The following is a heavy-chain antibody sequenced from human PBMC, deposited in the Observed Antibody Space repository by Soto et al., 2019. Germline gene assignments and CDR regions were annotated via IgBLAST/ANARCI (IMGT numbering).Heavy chain of an antibody. CDR2: IYFRGNT. J-gene: IGHJ3*02. CDR3: AREGGSYDSGGYLIRGAFDI. V-gene: IGHV4-31*03. CDR1: GDSISRLDYY. Sequence: TLSLTCSVSGDSISRLDYYWTWIRQHPEKGLEGIGNIYFRGNTYYSPSLESRLTISVDTSKNQFSLKLTSVTAADTAVYYCAREGGSYDSGGYLIRGAFDIWGQGTMVTVSS. D-gene: IGHD3-22*01.